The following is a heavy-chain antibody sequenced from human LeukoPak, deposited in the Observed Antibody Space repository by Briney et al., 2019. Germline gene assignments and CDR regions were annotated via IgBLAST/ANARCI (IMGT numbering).Heavy chain of an antibody. J-gene: IGHJ4*02. D-gene: IGHD7-27*01. CDR3: ARVELGTAAGFDY. CDR2: IIPIFGTA. V-gene: IGHV1-69*13. Sequence: SVKVSCTASGGTFSSYAISWVRQAPGQGLEWMGGIIPIFGTANYAQKFQGRVTITADESTSTAYMELSSLRSEDTAVYYCARVELGTAAGFDYWGQGTLVTVSS. CDR1: GGTFSSYA.